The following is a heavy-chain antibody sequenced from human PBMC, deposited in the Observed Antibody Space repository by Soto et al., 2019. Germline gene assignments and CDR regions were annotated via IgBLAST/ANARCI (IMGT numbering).Heavy chain of an antibody. CDR2: ISYDGSNK. J-gene: IGHJ5*02. D-gene: IGHD6-6*01. V-gene: IGHV3-30*18. Sequence: PGGSLRLSCAASGFTFSSYGMHWVRQAPGKGLEWVAVISYDGSNKYYADSVKGRFTISRDNSKDTLYLQMNSLRAEDTAVYYCAKATAARPNWFDPWGQGTLVTGS. CDR3: AKATAARPNWFDP. CDR1: GFTFSSYG.